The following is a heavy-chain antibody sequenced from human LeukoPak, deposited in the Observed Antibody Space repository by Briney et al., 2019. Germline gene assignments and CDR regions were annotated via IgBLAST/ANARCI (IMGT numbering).Heavy chain of an antibody. CDR3: ARGENYYGMDV. V-gene: IGHV3-66*01. CDR2: IYSGGST. Sequence: GGSLRLSCAASGFTVSSNYMSWVRQAPGKGLEWVSVIYSGGSTYYADSVKGRLTISRDNSKNTLYLQMNSLRAEDTAVYYCARGENYYGMDVWSQGTTVTVSS. J-gene: IGHJ6*02. CDR1: GFTVSSNY.